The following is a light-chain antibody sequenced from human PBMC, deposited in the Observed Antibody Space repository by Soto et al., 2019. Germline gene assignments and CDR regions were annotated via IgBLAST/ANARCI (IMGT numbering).Light chain of an antibody. CDR1: QGISNY. CDR2: AAS. Sequence: DIQMTQSPSSLSASVGDRVTITCRASQGISNYIAWYQQKPGKVPKLLIYAASTLQSGVPSRFSGSGSGTDFTLTISSLQTEYVATYYCQKYNSAPRTFGQGTKVEIK. J-gene: IGKJ1*01. CDR3: QKYNSAPRT. V-gene: IGKV1-27*01.